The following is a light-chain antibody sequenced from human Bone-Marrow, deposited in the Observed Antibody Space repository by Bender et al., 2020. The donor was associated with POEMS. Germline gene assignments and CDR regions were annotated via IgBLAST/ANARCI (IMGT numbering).Light chain of an antibody. Sequence: SYVLTQPPSVSVSPGHTANITCPGDKLGDQYASWYQLKPGQSPVLVIYEDNKRPSGIPERFSGSNSGNIATLTISGTQALDEADYYCQAWDTSSVVFGGGTKLTVL. V-gene: IGLV3-1*01. CDR1: KLGDQY. CDR2: EDN. CDR3: QAWDTSSVV. J-gene: IGLJ2*01.